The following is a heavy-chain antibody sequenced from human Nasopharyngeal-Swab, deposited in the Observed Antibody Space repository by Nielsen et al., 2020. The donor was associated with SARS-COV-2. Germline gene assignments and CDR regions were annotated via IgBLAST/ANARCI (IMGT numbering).Heavy chain of an antibody. D-gene: IGHD5-24*01. Sequence: ASVKVSCKASGYTFTSYYMHWVRQAPGQGLEWMGIIDPSGGSTSYAQKFQGRVTMTRDTSTSTVYMELSSLRSEDTAVYYCARDPLGDEWFDPWGQGTLVTVSS. CDR1: GYTFTSYY. V-gene: IGHV1-46*01. CDR2: IDPSGGST. CDR3: ARDPLGDEWFDP. J-gene: IGHJ5*02.